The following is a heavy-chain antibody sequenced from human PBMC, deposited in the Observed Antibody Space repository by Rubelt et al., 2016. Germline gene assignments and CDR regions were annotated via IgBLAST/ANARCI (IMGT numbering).Heavy chain of an antibody. D-gene: IGHD6-19*01. J-gene: IGHJ6*03. CDR3: ATGGIAVAGTGSWVDYYYMDV. CDR2: ITGDGRNT. Sequence: RGVRQAPGQGPEWMGWITGDGRNTKYSQKFQGRVTVTNDRSTTTTYMELRSLSSDDTAVYYCATGGIAVAGTGSWVDYYYMDVWGKGTTVNVSS. V-gene: IGHV1-18*01.